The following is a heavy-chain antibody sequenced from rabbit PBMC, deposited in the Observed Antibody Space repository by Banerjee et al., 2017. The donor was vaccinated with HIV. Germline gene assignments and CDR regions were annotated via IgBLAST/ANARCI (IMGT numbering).Heavy chain of an antibody. Sequence: SFSNKYVMCWVRQAPGKGLEWIACINTISGDTVYATWAKGRFTISKASWTTVTLQMTSLTAADTASYFCARLDAGYSLALWGPGTLVT. V-gene: IGHV1S40*01. J-gene: IGHJ4*01. CDR1: SFSNKYV. CDR3: ARLDAGYSLAL. CDR2: INTISGDT. D-gene: IGHD6-1*01.